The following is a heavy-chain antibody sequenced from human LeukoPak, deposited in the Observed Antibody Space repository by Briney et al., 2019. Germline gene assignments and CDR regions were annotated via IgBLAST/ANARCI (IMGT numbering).Heavy chain of an antibody. Sequence: GESLKISCKVSGYSFTSYWIGWVRQMPGKGLEWMGVIYPGDSDTRSSPSFQGQVTISPDKSISTAYLQWSSLKASDTAMYYCARHNLPYYYDSSGYCDYWGQGTLVTVSS. J-gene: IGHJ4*02. CDR3: ARHNLPYYYDSSGYCDY. D-gene: IGHD3-22*01. CDR1: GYSFTSYW. CDR2: IYPGDSDT. V-gene: IGHV5-51*01.